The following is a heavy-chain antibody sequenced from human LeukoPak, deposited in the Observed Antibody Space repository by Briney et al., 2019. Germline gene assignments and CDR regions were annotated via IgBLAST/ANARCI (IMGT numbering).Heavy chain of an antibody. D-gene: IGHD6-19*01. CDR1: GGPISSYY. CDR2: VYSTGST. Sequence: SETLSLTCTVSGGPISSYYWSWFRQPPGKGLEWIGYVYSTGSTSNPSLKSRVTLSADTSKNQFSLKLSSVTAADTAVYYCTRLAKYGSGWSVFDFWGQGSLVTVSS. J-gene: IGHJ4*02. V-gene: IGHV4-59*08. CDR3: TRLAKYGSGWSVFDF.